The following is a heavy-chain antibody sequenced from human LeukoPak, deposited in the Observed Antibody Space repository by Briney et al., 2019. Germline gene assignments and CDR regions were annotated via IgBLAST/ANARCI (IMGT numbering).Heavy chain of an antibody. CDR2: ISGSGGST. J-gene: IGHJ3*02. CDR1: GIIFSNYW. CDR3: AICGDGDYPLLGISFDI. Sequence: PGGSLRLSCAASGIIFSNYWMSWVRQAPGKGLEWVSAISGSGGSTYYADSVKGRFTISRDNSKNTLSLQMNSLRAEDTAVYYCAICGDGDYPLLGISFDIWGQGTMVTVSS. D-gene: IGHD4-17*01. V-gene: IGHV3-23*01.